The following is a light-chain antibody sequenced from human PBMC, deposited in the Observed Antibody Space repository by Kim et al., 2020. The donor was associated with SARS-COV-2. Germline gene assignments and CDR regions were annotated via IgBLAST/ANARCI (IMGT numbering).Light chain of an antibody. CDR1: RLTSYY. Sequence: AWGQTVRITCQGDRLTSYYASWYQQKPGQAPVLVIYGENNRPSGIPDRFSGSRSGDTASLTITGAQAEDEADYYCNSRDTSGNPVVFGGGTQLTVL. CDR3: NSRDTSGNPVV. V-gene: IGLV3-19*01. J-gene: IGLJ2*01. CDR2: GEN.